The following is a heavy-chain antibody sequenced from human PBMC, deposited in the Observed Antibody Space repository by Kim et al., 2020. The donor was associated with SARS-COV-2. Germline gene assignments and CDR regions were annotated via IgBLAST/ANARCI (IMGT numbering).Heavy chain of an antibody. Sequence: SETLSLTCAVYGGSFSGYYWSWIRQPPGKGLEWIGEINHSGSTNYNPSLKSRVTISVDTSKNQFSLKLSSVTAADTAVYYCARDLPKWCSSTSCPSNWY. D-gene: IGHD2-2*01. J-gene: IGHJ2*01. V-gene: IGHV4-34*01. CDR1: GGSFSGYY. CDR2: INHSGST. CDR3: ARDLPKWCSSTSCPSNWY.